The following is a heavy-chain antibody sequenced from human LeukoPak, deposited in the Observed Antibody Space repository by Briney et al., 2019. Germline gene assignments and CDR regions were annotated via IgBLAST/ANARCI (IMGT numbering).Heavy chain of an antibody. CDR1: GFTFSNAW. CDR3: TTARNMVRGVIPLDY. CDR2: IRSKTDGGTT. J-gene: IGHJ4*02. V-gene: IGHV3-15*01. Sequence: GGSLRLSCAAAGFTFSNAWMSWVRQAPGKGLEWVGRIRSKTDGGTTDYAAPVKGRFTISRDDSKNTLYLQMNSLKTGDTAVYYCTTARNMVRGVIPLDYWGQGTLVTVSS. D-gene: IGHD3-10*01.